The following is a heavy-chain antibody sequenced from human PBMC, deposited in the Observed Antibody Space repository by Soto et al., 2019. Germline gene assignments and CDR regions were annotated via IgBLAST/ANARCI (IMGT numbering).Heavy chain of an antibody. V-gene: IGHV3-74*01. CDR1: GFTVSTYY. CDR2: MTSDGSTT. J-gene: IGHJ4*02. Sequence: GGSLRLSCAASGFTVSTYYMGWVRQAPGKGLQWVSRMTSDGSTTDYADSVKGRFTVSRDNGKYTLYLQMNSLRAEDTAVYYCATTEVDYWGPGNLVTVSS. CDR3: ATTEVDY.